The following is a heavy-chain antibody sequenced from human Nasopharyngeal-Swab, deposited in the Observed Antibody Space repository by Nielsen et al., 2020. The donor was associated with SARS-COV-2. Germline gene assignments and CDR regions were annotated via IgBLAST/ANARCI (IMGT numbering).Heavy chain of an antibody. CDR2: ISVSGDYT. Sequence: GGSLRLSCAASGFTFSTYAMTWVRQTPGRGLEWVSTISVSGDYTYYADSAKGRFSISRDNSKSTLYLQMNSLRAEDTAVYYCARESACGGDCYWYFDLWGRGTLVTVSS. J-gene: IGHJ2*01. D-gene: IGHD2-21*02. CDR3: ARESACGGDCYWYFDL. CDR1: GFTFSTYA. V-gene: IGHV3-23*01.